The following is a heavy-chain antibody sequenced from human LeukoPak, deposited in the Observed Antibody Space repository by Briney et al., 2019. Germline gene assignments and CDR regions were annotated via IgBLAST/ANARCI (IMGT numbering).Heavy chain of an antibody. D-gene: IGHD2-15*01. CDR3: ARGYSSGGSCKKSVAFDI. CDR1: GGSISSSGYT. J-gene: IGHJ3*02. V-gene: IGHV4-30-2*01. CDR2: IYHGGST. Sequence: SQTLSLTCAVSGGSISSSGYTWSWIRQPPGKGLEWIGYIYHGGSTYYNPSLKSRVTISVDRSKNQFSLKLSSVTAADTAVYYCARGYSSGGSCKKSVAFDIWRRGTMVTVSS.